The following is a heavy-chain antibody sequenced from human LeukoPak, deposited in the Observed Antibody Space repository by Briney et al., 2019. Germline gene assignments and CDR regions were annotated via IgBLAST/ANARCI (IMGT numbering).Heavy chain of an antibody. J-gene: IGHJ4*02. V-gene: IGHV3-74*01. CDR2: INSVGSST. CDR3: ARVHTATRGFDY. CDR1: GFTLSSFW. Sequence: PGGSLRLSRAASGFTLSSFWMHWGRQAPGEGLGWVSRINSVGSSTSYADSVKGRFTISRDNAKNTLYLQMNSLRAEDTAVYYCARVHTATRGFDYWGQGTLVTVSS. D-gene: IGHD5-18*01.